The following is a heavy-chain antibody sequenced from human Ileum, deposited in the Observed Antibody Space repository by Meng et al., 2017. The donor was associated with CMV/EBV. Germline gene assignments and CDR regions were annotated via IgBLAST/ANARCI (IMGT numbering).Heavy chain of an antibody. CDR1: GGSISDDHW. CDR3: AGGGTLGY. J-gene: IGHJ4*02. D-gene: IGHD1-1*01. V-gene: IGHV4-4*02. Sequence: QVLLQESGPGLVKPSETLSLTCAVSGGSISDDHWWHWVRQSPGKGLEWIGEIFQSQSVRFNPSLKSRVTISIDKSKNQFSLNWKSVTAAETAVYYCAGGGTLGYWGQGTLVTVSS. CDR2: IFQSQSV.